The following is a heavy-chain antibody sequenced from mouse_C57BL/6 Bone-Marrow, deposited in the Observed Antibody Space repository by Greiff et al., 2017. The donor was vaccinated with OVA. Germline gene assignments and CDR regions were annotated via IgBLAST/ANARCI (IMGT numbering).Heavy chain of an antibody. CDR2: INYDGSST. V-gene: IGHV5-16*01. D-gene: IGHD1-1*01. CDR1: GFTFSDYY. Sequence: EVMLVESEGGLVQPGSSMKLSCTASGFTFSDYYMAWVRQVPEKGLEWVANINYDGSSTYYLDSLKSRFIISRDNAKNILYLQMSSLKSEDTATYYCARAYGSSYYFDYWGQGTTLTVSS. J-gene: IGHJ2*01. CDR3: ARAYGSSYYFDY.